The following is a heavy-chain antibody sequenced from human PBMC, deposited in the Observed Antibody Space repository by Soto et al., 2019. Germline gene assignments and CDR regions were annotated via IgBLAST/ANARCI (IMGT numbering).Heavy chain of an antibody. CDR1: GFSLSSHA. J-gene: IGHJ4*02. CDR2: ISDSGATS. V-gene: IGHV3-23*01. D-gene: IGHD2-15*01. CDR3: AKVKYYYFSGGNPPVGY. Sequence: GGSLRLSGVASGFSLSSHAVSWVRQTPEKGLEWVSSISDSGATSSYADFVKGRFTVSRDNSRNTLYLQMDSLRVEDTAVYYCAKVKYYYFSGGNPPVGYWGQGTVVTVSS.